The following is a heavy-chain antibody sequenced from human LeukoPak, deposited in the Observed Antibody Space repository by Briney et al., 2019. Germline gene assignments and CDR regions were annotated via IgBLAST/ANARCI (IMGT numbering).Heavy chain of an antibody. Sequence: GGSLRLSCVASGFTLNSYWMPWFRQAPGKGLVWVARINEDGSTTNHADSVRGRFTISRDNAKNTLYLQMNSLRAEDTAIYYCARDFGGNSDYWGQGTLVTVSS. D-gene: IGHD4-23*01. CDR2: INEDGSTT. CDR3: ARDFGGNSDY. CDR1: GFTLNSYW. J-gene: IGHJ4*02. V-gene: IGHV3-74*01.